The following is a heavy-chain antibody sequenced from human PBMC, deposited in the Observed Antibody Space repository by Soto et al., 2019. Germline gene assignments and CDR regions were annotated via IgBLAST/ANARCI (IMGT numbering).Heavy chain of an antibody. CDR1: GFTFSSYS. Sequence: EVQLVESGGGLVKPGGSLRLSCAASGFTFSSYSMNWVRQAPGKGLEWVSSISSSSSYISYADSVKGRFTISRDNAKNSLYLQMNSLRAEDTAVYYCARWQQLDLNGFDPWGQGTLVTVSS. CDR2: ISSSSSYI. V-gene: IGHV3-21*01. J-gene: IGHJ5*02. CDR3: ARWQQLDLNGFDP. D-gene: IGHD6-13*01.